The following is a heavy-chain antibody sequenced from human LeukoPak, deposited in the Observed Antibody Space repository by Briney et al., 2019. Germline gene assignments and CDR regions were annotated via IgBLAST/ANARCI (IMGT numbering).Heavy chain of an antibody. CDR1: GGSISSYY. V-gene: IGHV4-59*01. Sequence: PSETLSLTCTVTGGSISSYYWSWIRQPPGKGLEWIGCIYYSGSTNYNPSLKSRVTISVDTSKNQFSLKLSSVTAADTAVYYCARGYYYDSSGYNDAFDIWGQGTMVTVSS. J-gene: IGHJ3*02. D-gene: IGHD3-22*01. CDR3: ARGYYYDSSGYNDAFDI. CDR2: IYYSGST.